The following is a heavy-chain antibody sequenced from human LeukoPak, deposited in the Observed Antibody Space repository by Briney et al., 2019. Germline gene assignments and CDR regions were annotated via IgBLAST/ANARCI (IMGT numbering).Heavy chain of an antibody. CDR1: GFTFDDYA. V-gene: IGHV3-9*01. CDR3: AKDRSSTRFYYYGMDV. J-gene: IGHJ6*02. D-gene: IGHD2-2*01. Sequence: GRSLRLFCAASGFTFDDYAMHWVRQAPGKGLEWVSGVSWNSGNIVYADSVKGRFTISRDNAKNSLYLQMNSLRAEDTALYYCAKDRSSTRFYYYGMDVWGQGTTVTVSS. CDR2: VSWNSGNI.